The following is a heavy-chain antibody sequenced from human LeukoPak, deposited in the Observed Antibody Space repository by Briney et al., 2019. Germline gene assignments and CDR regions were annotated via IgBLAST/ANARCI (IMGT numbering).Heavy chain of an antibody. CDR1: GFTFSSYG. J-gene: IGHJ4*02. CDR2: IWYDGSNK. D-gene: IGHD3-22*01. CDR3: ARESYYDSSGYPDY. Sequence: PGGSLRLSCAASGFTFSSYGMHWVRQAPGKGLEWVAVIWYDGSNKYYADSVKGRFTISRDNSKNTLYLQMNSLRAEDTAVYYCARESYYDSSGYPDYWGQGTLVTVSS. V-gene: IGHV3-33*01.